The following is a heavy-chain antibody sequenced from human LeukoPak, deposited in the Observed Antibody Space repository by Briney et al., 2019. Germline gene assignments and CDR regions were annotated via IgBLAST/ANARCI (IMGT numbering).Heavy chain of an antibody. V-gene: IGHV3-11*04. Sequence: PGGSLRLSCVTPGFRFSDYYMMWIRQAPGKGPEWVAHISSSAATTLYADSVKGRFTVSRDNAKNSLYLEMTSLRPEDTAVYYCARDRGSTVTTVGYWGQGTLVTVSS. CDR2: ISSSAATT. J-gene: IGHJ4*02. CDR1: GFRFSDYY. CDR3: ARDRGSTVTTVGY. D-gene: IGHD4-17*01.